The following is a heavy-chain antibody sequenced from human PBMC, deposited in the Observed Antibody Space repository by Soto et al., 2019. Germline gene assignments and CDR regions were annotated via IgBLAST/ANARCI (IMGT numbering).Heavy chain of an antibody. CDR2: IHYSGST. Sequence: QVQLQESGPGLVKPSETLSLTCTISGAPISSLYWSWVRQPPGKGLEWIGYIHYSGSTNYNPSLKSRVTILVDTSKNQFSLRLSSVTAADTAVYYCARGGWSMDVWGQGTTVTVSS. J-gene: IGHJ6*02. V-gene: IGHV4-59*11. CDR1: GAPISSLY. D-gene: IGHD2-15*01. CDR3: ARGGWSMDV.